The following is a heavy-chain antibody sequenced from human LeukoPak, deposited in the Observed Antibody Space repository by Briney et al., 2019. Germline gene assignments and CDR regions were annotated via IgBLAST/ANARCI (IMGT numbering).Heavy chain of an antibody. CDR2: ISTYNGNT. CDR1: GYTFTNFG. CDR3: ARDPSTRYYTDY. Sequence: GASVKVSCKASGYTFTNFGVNWVRQAPGQGLEWMGWISTYNGNTNYAQRLQGRVTMTTDTFTSTAYMELRSLRSDDTAVYYCARDPSTRYYTDYWGQGTLVTVSS. J-gene: IGHJ4*02. V-gene: IGHV1-18*01. D-gene: IGHD2-2*01.